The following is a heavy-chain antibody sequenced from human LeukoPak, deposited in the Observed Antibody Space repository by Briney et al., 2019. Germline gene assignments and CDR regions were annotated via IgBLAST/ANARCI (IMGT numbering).Heavy chain of an antibody. D-gene: IGHD2-2*01. CDR3: GRVRYFSSTSCYFRRNAFDI. V-gene: IGHV4-34*01. CDR1: GGSFSGYY. CDR2: INHSGST. Sequence: SSETLSLTCAVYGGSFSGYYWSWIRQPPGKGLEWIGEINHSGSTNYNPSLKSRVTISVDTSKNQFSLKLSSVTAADTDVYYCGRVRYFSSTSCYFRRNAFDIWGQGTMVTVSS. J-gene: IGHJ3*02.